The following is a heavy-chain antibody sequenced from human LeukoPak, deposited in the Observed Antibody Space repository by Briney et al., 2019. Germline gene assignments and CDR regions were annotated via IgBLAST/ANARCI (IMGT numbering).Heavy chain of an antibody. CDR1: GGSISSYY. D-gene: IGHD5-18*01. V-gene: IGHV4-4*07. CDR3: ARERRTAMSYNWFDP. CDR2: IYTSGST. J-gene: IGHJ5*02. Sequence: SETLSLTCTVSGGSISSYYWSWIRQPAGKGLEWIGRIYTSGSTNYNPSLKSRVTISVDKSKDQFSLKLSSVTAADTAVYHCARERRTAMSYNWFDPWGQGTLVTVSS.